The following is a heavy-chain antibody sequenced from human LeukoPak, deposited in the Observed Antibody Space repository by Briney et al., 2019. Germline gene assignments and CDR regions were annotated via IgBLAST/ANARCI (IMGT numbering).Heavy chain of an antibody. Sequence: GGSLRLSCAASGFTFSSYAMSWVRQAPGKGLEWVSAISGSGGSTYYADSGKGRFTIFRDNSKNTLYLQMNSLRAEDTAVYYCAKDALEYSSSSRDYFDYWGQGTLVTVSS. J-gene: IGHJ4*02. V-gene: IGHV3-23*01. CDR3: AKDALEYSSSSRDYFDY. D-gene: IGHD6-6*01. CDR1: GFTFSSYA. CDR2: ISGSGGST.